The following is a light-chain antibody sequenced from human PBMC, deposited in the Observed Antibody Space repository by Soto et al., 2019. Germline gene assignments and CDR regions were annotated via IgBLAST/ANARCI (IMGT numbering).Light chain of an antibody. V-gene: IGLV1-51*01. Sequence: QSVLTQPPAVSAAPGQKVTISCSGSSSNIGDNYVSWYQQLPGTAPKLIISDNHKRPSGVPDRFSGSKSGNTASLTVSGLQADDEADYYCGSKAGSNKHVVFGGGTKLTVL. CDR3: GSKAGSNKHVV. CDR2: DNH. J-gene: IGLJ2*01. CDR1: SSNIGDNY.